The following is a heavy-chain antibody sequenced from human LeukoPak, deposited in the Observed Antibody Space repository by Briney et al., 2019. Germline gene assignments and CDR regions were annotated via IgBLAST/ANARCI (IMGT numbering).Heavy chain of an antibody. V-gene: IGHV3-23*01. CDR2: VSGSGGST. J-gene: IGHJ6*03. CDR1: GFTFSSYA. D-gene: IGHD3-9*01. Sequence: TGGSLRLSCAASGFTFSSYAMSWVRQAPGKGLEWVSAVSGSGGSTYYADSVKGRFTISRDNSKNTLYLQMNSLRAEDTAVYYCAKSDYDILTGYRFHYYYYYMDVWGKGTTVTVSS. CDR3: AKSDYDILTGYRFHYYYYYMDV.